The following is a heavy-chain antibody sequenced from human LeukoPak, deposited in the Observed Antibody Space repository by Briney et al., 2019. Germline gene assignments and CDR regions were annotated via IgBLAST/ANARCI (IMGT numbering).Heavy chain of an antibody. J-gene: IGHJ6*04. V-gene: IGHV1-46*01. Sequence: ASVKVSCKASGYAFITYYIYWVRQAPGQGLECVGIINPSGGGTNYPQKFQDRVTITADISTNTVYMELSSLRSEDTAVYFCAGIPVFGVVLHQEPVWGKGTTVTVSS. CDR3: AGIPVFGVVLHQEPV. CDR2: INPSGGGT. D-gene: IGHD3-3*01. CDR1: GYAFITYY.